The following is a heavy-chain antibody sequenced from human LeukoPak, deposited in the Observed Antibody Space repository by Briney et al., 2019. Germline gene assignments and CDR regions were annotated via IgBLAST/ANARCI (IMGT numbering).Heavy chain of an antibody. V-gene: IGHV3-23*01. J-gene: IGHJ4*02. D-gene: IGHD6-19*01. CDR1: GFTFSSYA. Sequence: GGSLRLSCAASGFTFSSYAMSWVRQAPGKGLEWVSTISDSGGSTYYADSVKGRFTISRDNSKNTLYLQMNSLRAEDTAVYYCARSGGWYDYWRQGTLVTVSS. CDR2: ISDSGGST. CDR3: ARSGGWYDY.